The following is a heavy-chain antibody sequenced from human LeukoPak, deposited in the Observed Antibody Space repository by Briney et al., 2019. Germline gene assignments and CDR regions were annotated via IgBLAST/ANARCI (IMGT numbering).Heavy chain of an antibody. CDR1: GFTFSNYW. V-gene: IGHV3-7*01. CDR2: IKQDGSEK. J-gene: IGHJ6*02. D-gene: IGHD2-15*01. CDR3: ARDRWELLSNSYHYCGLDV. Sequence: GGSLRLSCAASGFTFSNYWMSWVRQAPGKGLEWVANIKQDGSEKCYVDSVKGRFTISRDNAKNSLYLQMNSLRAEDTAVYYCARDRWELLSNSYHYCGLDVWGQGTAVTVSS.